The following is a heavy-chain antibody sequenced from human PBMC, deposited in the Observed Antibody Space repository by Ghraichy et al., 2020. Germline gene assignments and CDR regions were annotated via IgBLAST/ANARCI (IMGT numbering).Heavy chain of an antibody. D-gene: IGHD5-24*01. CDR1: GFTFDDYT. CDR3: AKDSPQEDGYIHYFDY. J-gene: IGHJ4*02. CDR2: ISWDGGST. V-gene: IGHV3-43*01. Sequence: GGSLRLSCAASGFTFDDYTMHWVRQAPGKGLEWVSLISWDGGSTYYADSVKGRFTISRDNSKNSLYLQMNSLRTEDTALYYCAKDSPQEDGYIHYFDYWGQGTLVTVSS.